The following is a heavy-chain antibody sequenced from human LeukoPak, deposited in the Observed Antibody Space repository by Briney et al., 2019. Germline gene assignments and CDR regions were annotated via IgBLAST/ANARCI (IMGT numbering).Heavy chain of an antibody. CDR1: GGSFSGYY. Sequence: SETLSLTCAVYGGSFSGYYWSWIRQPPGKGLELIGEINHSGSTNYNPSLKSRVTISVDTSKNQFSLKLSSVTAADTAVYYCARGRGEENCSSTSCYLFDYWGQGTLVTVSS. CDR2: INHSGST. V-gene: IGHV4-34*01. D-gene: IGHD2-2*01. J-gene: IGHJ4*02. CDR3: ARGRGEENCSSTSCYLFDY.